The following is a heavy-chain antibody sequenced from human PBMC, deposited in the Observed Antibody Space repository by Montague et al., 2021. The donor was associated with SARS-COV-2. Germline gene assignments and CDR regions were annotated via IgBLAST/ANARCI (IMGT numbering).Heavy chain of an antibody. D-gene: IGHD2-21*01. V-gene: IGHV4-31*03. J-gene: IGHJ4*02. CDR2: IYYSGSS. CDR3: ARARTSLIVVVNEFDY. Sequence: TLSLTCTVSGGSISSGSYYWSWIRQHPGKGLEWIGYIYYSGSSYYNPSLKSRVTISVDTSKNQFSLRLSSVTAADTAVYYCARARTSLIVVVNEFDYWGQGPLVTVSS. CDR1: GGSISSGSYY.